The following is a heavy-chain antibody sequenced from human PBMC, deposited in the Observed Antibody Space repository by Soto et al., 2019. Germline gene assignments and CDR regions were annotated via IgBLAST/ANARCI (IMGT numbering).Heavy chain of an antibody. Sequence: QVQLVESGGGVVQPGRSLRLSCVASGFTFSSCAMHCVRQVPGKGLEWLAVVTHDGTLYPYADSVKGRFSISRDNSRKTLYLQMNGLRPEDTAVYYCVKDRSDTWSFDYWGQGTLVTVSS. CDR2: VTHDGTLY. D-gene: IGHD2-8*02. CDR3: VKDRSDTWSFDY. CDR1: GFTFSSCA. V-gene: IGHV3-30*18. J-gene: IGHJ4*02.